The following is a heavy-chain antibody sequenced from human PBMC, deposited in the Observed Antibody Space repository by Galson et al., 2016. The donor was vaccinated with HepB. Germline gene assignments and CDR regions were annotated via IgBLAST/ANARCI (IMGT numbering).Heavy chain of an antibody. CDR1: GFTFRDYW. Sequence: SVRLSCAASGFTFRDYWMNWVRQAPGKGLEWVAIIKHDGKEKHYAASVTGRFTISRDNGDNSLDLQMRSLRVEDTAVYYCARDVPSDSWGAFDIWGQGTMVTVSS. J-gene: IGHJ3*02. CDR3: ARDVPSDSWGAFDI. D-gene: IGHD3-16*01. V-gene: IGHV3-7*03. CDR2: IKHDGKEK.